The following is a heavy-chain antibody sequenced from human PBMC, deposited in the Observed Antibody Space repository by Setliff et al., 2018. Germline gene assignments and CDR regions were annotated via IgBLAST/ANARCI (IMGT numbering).Heavy chain of an antibody. CDR3: TTDPSPTFGGVIGAAFDF. Sequence: GGSLRLSCAASGFTFSNAWMNWVRQAPGKGLEWVGRIKGKTDGGTTDYAAPVKGRFTISRDDSKNTLYLQMNSLKTEDTAVYYCTTDPSPTFGGVIGAAFDFWGQGTMVTVSS. D-gene: IGHD3-16*01. J-gene: IGHJ3*01. V-gene: IGHV3-15*07. CDR2: IKGKTDGGTT. CDR1: GFTFSNAW.